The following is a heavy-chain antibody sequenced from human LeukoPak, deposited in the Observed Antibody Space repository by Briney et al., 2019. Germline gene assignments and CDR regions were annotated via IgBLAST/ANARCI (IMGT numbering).Heavy chain of an antibody. CDR3: AKDIRGSGSYGFDY. CDR1: GFTFSSYS. J-gene: IGHJ4*02. V-gene: IGHV3-21*04. D-gene: IGHD1-26*01. CDR2: ISSSSSYI. Sequence: GGTLRLSCAASGFTFSSYSMNWVRQAPGKGLEWVSSISSSSSYIYYADSVKGRFTISRDNAKNSLYLQMNSLRAEDTALYYCAKDIRGSGSYGFDYWGQGTLVTVSS.